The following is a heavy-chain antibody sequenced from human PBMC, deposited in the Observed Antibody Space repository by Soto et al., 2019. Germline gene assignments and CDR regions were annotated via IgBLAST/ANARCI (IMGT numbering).Heavy chain of an antibody. D-gene: IGHD6-19*01. CDR1: GDSVSSNSAA. J-gene: IGHJ4*02. CDR3: ARADPGIAVAGTKGGDYFDY. CDR2: TYYRSKWYN. V-gene: IGHV6-1*01. Sequence: SQTLSLTCAISGDSVSSNSAAWNWIRQSPSRGLEWLGRTYYRSKWYNDYAVSVKSRITINPDTSKNQFSLQLNSVTPEDTAVYYCARADPGIAVAGTKGGDYFDYWGQGTLGTVSS.